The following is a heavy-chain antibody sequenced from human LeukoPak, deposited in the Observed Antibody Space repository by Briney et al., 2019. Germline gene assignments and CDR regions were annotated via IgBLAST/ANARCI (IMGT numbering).Heavy chain of an antibody. CDR3: ARDYYDSSGYYIL. CDR2: IYTSGST. J-gene: IGHJ4*02. D-gene: IGHD3-22*01. V-gene: IGHV4-4*07. CDR1: GGSISSYY. Sequence: PSETPSLTCTVSGGSISSYYWSWIRQPAGNGLEWIGRIYTSGSTNYNPSLKSRVTISVDKSKNQFSLKLSSVTAADTAVYYRARDYYDSSGYYILWGQGTLVTVSS.